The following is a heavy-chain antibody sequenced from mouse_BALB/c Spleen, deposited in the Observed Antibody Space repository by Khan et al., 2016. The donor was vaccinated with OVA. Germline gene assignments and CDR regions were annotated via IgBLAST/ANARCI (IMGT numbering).Heavy chain of an antibody. V-gene: IGHV5-6*01. Sequence: VQLKESGGDVVKPGGSLKLSCAASGFTFSTYGMSWVRQTPDKRLEWVATVSTGGHYTYYPDTVKGRFTISRDNAKDTLYLQMSSLKSEDTAMFYCARLAYFYDGEGFAYWGQGTLVTVSA. CDR1: GFTFSTYG. D-gene: IGHD2-13*01. J-gene: IGHJ3*01. CDR3: ARLAYFYDGEGFAY. CDR2: VSTGGHYT.